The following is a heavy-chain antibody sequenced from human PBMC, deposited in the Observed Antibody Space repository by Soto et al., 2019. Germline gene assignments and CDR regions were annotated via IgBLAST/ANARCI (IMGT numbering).Heavy chain of an antibody. Sequence: PGGSLRLSCAASGFTFSSYSMNWVRQAPGKGLEWVSSISSSSSYIYYADSVKGRFTISRDNSKNTQYLQMNSLRAEDTAVYYCVKGVPGIAVAGTGYFQHWGQGTLVTVSS. CDR2: ISSSSSYI. CDR1: GFTFSSYS. J-gene: IGHJ1*01. V-gene: IGHV3-21*04. CDR3: VKGVPGIAVAGTGYFQH. D-gene: IGHD6-19*01.